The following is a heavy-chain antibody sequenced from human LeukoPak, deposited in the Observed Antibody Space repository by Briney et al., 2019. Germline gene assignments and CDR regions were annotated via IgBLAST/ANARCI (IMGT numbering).Heavy chain of an antibody. J-gene: IGHJ5*02. CDR1: GLTFSNYW. CDR3: VVDFQYNCP. Sequence: GGSLRLSCAASGLTFSNYWMHWVREAPGKGLVWVSGINTDGRSTVYADSAKGRFTISRDNAKNTLYLQMNSPRIEDTAVYYCVVDFQYNCPWGQGTLVTVSS. V-gene: IGHV3-74*01. D-gene: IGHD5-24*01. CDR2: INTDGRST.